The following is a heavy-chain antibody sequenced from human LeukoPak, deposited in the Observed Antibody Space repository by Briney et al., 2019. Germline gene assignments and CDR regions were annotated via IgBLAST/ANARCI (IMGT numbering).Heavy chain of an antibody. Sequence: PGGSLRLSCAASGFSFSSYNMNWVRQAPGKGLEWVSVIYSGGSTYYADSVKGRFTISRDNSKNTLYLQMNSLRAEDTAVYYCARDTYCGGDCYSLWGQGTLVTVSS. CDR2: IYSGGST. CDR1: GFSFSSYN. V-gene: IGHV3-66*01. D-gene: IGHD2-21*02. J-gene: IGHJ4*02. CDR3: ARDTYCGGDCYSL.